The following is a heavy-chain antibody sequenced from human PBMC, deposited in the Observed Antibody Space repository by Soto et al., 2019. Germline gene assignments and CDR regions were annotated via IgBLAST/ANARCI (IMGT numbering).Heavy chain of an antibody. Sequence: EVQLLESGGGLVQPGGSLRLSCAASAFTFSSYAMSWVRQAPGKGLEWVSAMSGSGGSANYADSVKGRVTISRDNFKNTLYLRMNSLRAEDTAIYYCAKAGYGDPYYFDYWGQGTLVTVSS. CDR1: AFTFSSYA. CDR3: AKAGYGDPYYFDY. CDR2: MSGSGGSA. V-gene: IGHV3-23*01. J-gene: IGHJ4*02. D-gene: IGHD4-17*01.